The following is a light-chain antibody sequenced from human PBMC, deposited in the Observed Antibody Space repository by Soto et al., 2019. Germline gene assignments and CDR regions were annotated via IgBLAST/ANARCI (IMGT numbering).Light chain of an antibody. Sequence: DIQMTQSPSTLSASAGARATITCRAGKSISSCFAWYQQKPENATKHVIYKASTLESGVPSNFSGSGCETEFYLTISSLQPEDFATYYCQQYNAYPWTFGQGNKV. J-gene: IGKJ1*01. CDR3: QQYNAYPWT. V-gene: IGKV1-5*03. CDR1: KSISSC. CDR2: KAS.